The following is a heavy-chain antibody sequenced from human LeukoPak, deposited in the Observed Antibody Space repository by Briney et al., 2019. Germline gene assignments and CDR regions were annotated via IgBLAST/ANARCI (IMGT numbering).Heavy chain of an antibody. J-gene: IGHJ6*03. D-gene: IGHD2-2*01. CDR3: ARDAVGYCSSTSCSEYYYYYMDV. Sequence: SETLSLTCTVSGGSISSYYWSWIRQPAGKGLEWIGRIYTSGSTNYNPSLKSRVTMSVDTSKNQFSLKLSSATAADTAVYYCARDAVGYCSSTSCSEYYYYYMDVWGKGTTVTISS. CDR2: IYTSGST. CDR1: GGSISSYY. V-gene: IGHV4-4*07.